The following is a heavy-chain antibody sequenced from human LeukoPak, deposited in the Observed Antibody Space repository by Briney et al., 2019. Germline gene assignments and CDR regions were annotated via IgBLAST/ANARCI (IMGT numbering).Heavy chain of an antibody. CDR3: ARADYDYASGYDAFDI. V-gene: IGHV1-46*01. J-gene: IGHJ3*02. CDR1: GYTFTSYY. CDR2: INPSGGST. D-gene: IGHD3-16*01. Sequence: ASVKVSCKVSGYTFTSYYMHWVRQAPGQGLEWMGIINPSGGSTSYAQKFQGRVTMTRDTSTSTVYMELSSLRSEDTAVYYCARADYDYASGYDAFDIWGQGTMVTVSS.